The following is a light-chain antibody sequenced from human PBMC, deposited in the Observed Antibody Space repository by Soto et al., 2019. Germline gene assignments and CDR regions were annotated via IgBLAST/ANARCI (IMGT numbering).Light chain of an antibody. CDR1: QSVNSY. J-gene: IGKJ4*01. CDR3: QQRSTWPRIT. Sequence: EIVLTQSPATLSLSPGERATLSCRASQSVNSYLAWYQRKPGQAPRLLITDASNRATGIPARFSGSGSGTAFTLTISSLEPEDFAGYYCQQRSTWPRITFGGGTKVEIK. CDR2: DAS. V-gene: IGKV3-11*01.